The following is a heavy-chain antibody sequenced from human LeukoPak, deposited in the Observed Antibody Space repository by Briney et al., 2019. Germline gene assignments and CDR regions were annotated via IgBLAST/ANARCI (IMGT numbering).Heavy chain of an antibody. J-gene: IGHJ2*01. CDR2: ISYDGSNK. Sequence: GRSLRLDCAVFGFTFLSYGLHWVRQAPGKGLEWVAVISYDGSNKYYADSVKGRFTISRDNSKNTLYLQMNSLRAEDTAVYYCAKVDITMVQGVTAPFYQWGCGSLVTVSS. CDR1: GFTFLSYG. D-gene: IGHD3-10*01. V-gene: IGHV3-30*18. CDR3: AKVDITMVQGVTAPFYQ.